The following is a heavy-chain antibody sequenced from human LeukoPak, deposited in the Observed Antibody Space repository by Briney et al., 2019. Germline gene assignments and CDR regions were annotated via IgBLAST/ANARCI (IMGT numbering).Heavy chain of an antibody. CDR1: GGTFSSYA. J-gene: IGHJ5*02. D-gene: IGHD3-10*01. CDR3: ARVFPPINGYGSGSYSFLGSLDP. V-gene: IGHV1-69*13. Sequence: SVKVSCKASGGTFSSYAINWVRQAPGQGLKWMGGFIPIFGTANYAQKFQGRVTITADESTSTAYMELSSVRSEDTAVYYCARVFPPINGYGSGSYSFLGSLDPWGQGTLVTVSS. CDR2: FIPIFGTA.